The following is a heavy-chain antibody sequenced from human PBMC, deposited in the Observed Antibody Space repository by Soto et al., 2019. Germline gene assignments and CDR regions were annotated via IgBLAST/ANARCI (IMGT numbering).Heavy chain of an antibody. CDR2: MNPDSGST. Sequence: QVQLVQSGAEVKKPGASVEVSYNPSGYPFTSYHVNWVRQAPGQGLEWMGWMNPDSGSTDYALKFQGRLTMPRNTSMSTAYLALRSLTSEDTAIYYCARGRFISKGYDSGWDIAHWGQATQVIVPS. J-gene: IGHJ5*02. V-gene: IGHV1-8*01. CDR1: GYPFTSYH. CDR3: ARGRFISKGYDSGWDIAH. D-gene: IGHD6-19*01.